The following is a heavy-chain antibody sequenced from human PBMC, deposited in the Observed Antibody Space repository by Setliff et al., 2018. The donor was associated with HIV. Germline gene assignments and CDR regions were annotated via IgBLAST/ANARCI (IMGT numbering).Heavy chain of an antibody. D-gene: IGHD2-15*01. V-gene: IGHV3-48*03. CDR2: ISSSVSTV. CDR3: AREGCGDGTCYAPDL. Sequence: GGSLRLSCAASGFTFSRYEMNWVRQAPGKGLEWVSYISSSVSTVYYADSVKGRFTISRDNAKNSMYLQMSSLRVEDTAVYYCAREGCGDGTCYAPDLWGQGTLVTVSS. CDR1: GFTFSRYE. J-gene: IGHJ4*02.